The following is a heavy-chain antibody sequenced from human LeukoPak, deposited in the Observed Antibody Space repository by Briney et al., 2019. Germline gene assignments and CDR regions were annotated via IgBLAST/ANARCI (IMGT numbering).Heavy chain of an antibody. Sequence: PGGSLRLSCAASGFTFTKYWMTWVRQDPGKGLEWVANINQDGSERFYVDSVKGRFTISRDNAKNSLYLQMNSLGAEDTAVYYCARVSWDYGFGYWGQGTLVTVSS. D-gene: IGHD4-17*01. J-gene: IGHJ4*02. CDR1: GFTFTKYW. CDR3: ARVSWDYGFGY. CDR2: INQDGSER. V-gene: IGHV3-7*01.